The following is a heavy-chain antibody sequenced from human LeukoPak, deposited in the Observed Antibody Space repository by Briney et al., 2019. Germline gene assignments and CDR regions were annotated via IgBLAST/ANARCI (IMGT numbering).Heavy chain of an antibody. CDR2: IGASGSST. Sequence: PGGSLRLSCAASEFPFSSYAMNWVRQAPGKGLEWVSGIGASGSSTYYADSVKGRFTISRDNSKTTLYLQMNSLRAEDTAVYYCARGLSSVNDAFDIWGQGTMVTVSS. D-gene: IGHD3-10*01. CDR3: ARGLSSVNDAFDI. V-gene: IGHV3-23*01. J-gene: IGHJ3*02. CDR1: EFPFSSYA.